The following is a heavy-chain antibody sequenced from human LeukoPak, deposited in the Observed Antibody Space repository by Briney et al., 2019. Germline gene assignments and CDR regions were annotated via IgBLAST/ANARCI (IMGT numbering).Heavy chain of an antibody. V-gene: IGHV1-2*02. CDR1: GYTFTGYY. CDR2: INPNSGGT. J-gene: IGHJ4*02. CDR3: ARDGARWGYSSGWYFDY. D-gene: IGHD6-19*01. Sequence: VASVKVSCKASGYTFTGYYMHWVRQAPGQGLEWMGWINPNSGGTNYAQKFQGRVTMTRDTSISTAYMELSRLRSDDTAVYYCARDGARWGYSSGWYFDYWGQGTLVTVSS.